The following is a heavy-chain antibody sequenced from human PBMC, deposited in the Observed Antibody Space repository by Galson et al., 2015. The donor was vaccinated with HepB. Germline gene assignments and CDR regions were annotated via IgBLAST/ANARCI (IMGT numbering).Heavy chain of an antibody. Sequence: QSGAEVKKPGASVKVSCKGSGYTFINYDISWVRHAPGQGLEWMGWISPSNGNTNYAQKFQGRVTMTTDTSTSTAYMELRSLRSDDTAMYYCPRVVRAGAPYFDYWGQGALVSVSS. CDR2: ISPSNGNT. CDR3: PRVVRAGAPYFDY. D-gene: IGHD4-23*01. J-gene: IGHJ4*02. CDR1: GYTFINYD. V-gene: IGHV1-18*01.